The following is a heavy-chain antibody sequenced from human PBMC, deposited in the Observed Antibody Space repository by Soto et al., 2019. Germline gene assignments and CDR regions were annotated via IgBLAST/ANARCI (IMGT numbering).Heavy chain of an antibody. V-gene: IGHV1-18*01. CDR3: ARDNIVVVVAADNDAFDI. J-gene: IGHJ3*02. CDR1: GYTFTSYC. D-gene: IGHD2-15*01. CDR2: ISAYNGNT. Sequence: ASVKVSCKASGYTFTSYCISWVRHAPGQGLEWMGWISAYNGNTNYAQKLQGRVTITADESTSTAYMELSSLRSEDTAVYYCARDNIVVVVAADNDAFDIWGQGTIVTVSS.